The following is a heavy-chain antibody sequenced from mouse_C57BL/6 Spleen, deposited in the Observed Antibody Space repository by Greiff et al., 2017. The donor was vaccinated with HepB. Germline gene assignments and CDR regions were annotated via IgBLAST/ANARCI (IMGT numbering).Heavy chain of an antibody. CDR2: IDPSDSYT. CDR1: GYTFTSYW. Sequence: VKLQQPGAELVMPGASVKLSCKASGYTFTSYWMHWVKQRPGQGLEWIGEIDPSDSYTNYNQKFKGKSTLTVDKSSSTAYMQLSSLTSEDSAVYYCARGGYGSRFAYWGQGTLVTVSA. V-gene: IGHV1-69*01. CDR3: ARGGYGSRFAY. J-gene: IGHJ3*01. D-gene: IGHD1-1*01.